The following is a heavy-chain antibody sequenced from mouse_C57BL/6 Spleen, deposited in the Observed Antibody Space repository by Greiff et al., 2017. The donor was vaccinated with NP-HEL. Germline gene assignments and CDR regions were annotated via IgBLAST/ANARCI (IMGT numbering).Heavy chain of an antibody. D-gene: IGHD3-3*01. CDR3: ARGGTGAMDY. CDR2: INPSTGGT. CDR1: GYSFTGYY. J-gene: IGHJ4*01. V-gene: IGHV1-42*01. Sequence: VQLKQSGPELVKPGASVKISCKASGYSFTGYYMNWVKQSPEKSLEWIGEINPSTGGTTYNQKFKAKATLTVDKSSSTAYMQLKSLTSEDSAVYYCARGGTGAMDYWGQGTSVTVSS.